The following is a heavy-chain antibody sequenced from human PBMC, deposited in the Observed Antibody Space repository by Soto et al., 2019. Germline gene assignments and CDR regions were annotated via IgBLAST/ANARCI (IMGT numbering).Heavy chain of an antibody. CDR3: GRHRGYSYGTTTLYYYYCGMDV. V-gene: IGHV4-34*01. Sequence: SETLSLTCAVYSGSFSGYYWSWIRQHPGKGLEWIGEINHSGGTNYNPSLKSQVTISEDTSKNQISLKLSSVTAADTAVYYCGRHRGYSYGTTTLYYYYCGMDVWGQGTTVTVSS. J-gene: IGHJ6*02. CDR2: INHSGGT. CDR1: SGSFSGYY. D-gene: IGHD5-18*01.